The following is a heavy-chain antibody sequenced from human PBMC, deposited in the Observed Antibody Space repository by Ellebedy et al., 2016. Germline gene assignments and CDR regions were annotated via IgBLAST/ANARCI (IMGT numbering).Heavy chain of an antibody. J-gene: IGHJ6*02. CDR2: ISSSSSTI. Sequence: GGSLRLXXAASGFTFSSYSMNWVRQAPGKGLEWVSYISSSSSTIYYADSVKGRFTISRDNAKNSLYLQMNSLRGEDTAVYYCARLFGGYYYYGMDVWGQGTTVTVSS. D-gene: IGHD3-10*02. CDR3: ARLFGGYYYYGMDV. V-gene: IGHV3-48*01. CDR1: GFTFSSYS.